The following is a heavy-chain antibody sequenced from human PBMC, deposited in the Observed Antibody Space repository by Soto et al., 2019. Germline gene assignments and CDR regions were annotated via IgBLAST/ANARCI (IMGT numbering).Heavy chain of an antibody. V-gene: IGHV3-30*18. CDR2: ISYDGSNK. Sequence: VQLVESGGGLVKPGGSLRLSCAASGFTFSSYGMHWVRQAPGKGLEWVAVISYDGSNKYYADSVKGRFTISRDNSKNTLYLQMNSLRAEDTAVYYCAKDFYYYDSSGPFDIWGQGTMVTVSS. D-gene: IGHD3-22*01. CDR1: GFTFSSYG. J-gene: IGHJ3*02. CDR3: AKDFYYYDSSGPFDI.